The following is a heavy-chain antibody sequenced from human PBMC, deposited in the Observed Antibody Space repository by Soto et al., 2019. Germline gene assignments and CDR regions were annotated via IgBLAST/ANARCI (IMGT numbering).Heavy chain of an antibody. CDR3: AREVSAPGHYFDD. Sequence: GGSLRLSCAASGFTFSDYGMHWVRQAPGKGLEWVAVIWFDGSNSYYPDSVKGRFTISRDNSKNTLSLHMYSLRAEDTAVYYCAREVSAPGHYFDDWGLGTLVTVSS. D-gene: IGHD6-13*01. CDR2: IWFDGSNS. V-gene: IGHV3-33*01. J-gene: IGHJ4*02. CDR1: GFTFSDYG.